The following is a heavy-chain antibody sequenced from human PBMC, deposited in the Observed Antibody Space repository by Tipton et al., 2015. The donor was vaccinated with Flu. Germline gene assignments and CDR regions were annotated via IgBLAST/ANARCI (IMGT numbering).Heavy chain of an antibody. J-gene: IGHJ2*01. V-gene: IGHV1-46*01. CDR1: GYTFTSYY. Sequence: QLVQSGAEVKKPGAPVKVSCKASGYTFTSYYMHWVRQAPGQGLEWMGIINPSGGSTSYAQKFQGRVTMTRDTSTSTVYMELSSLRSEDTAVYHCARDPRGGYFDLWGRGTLVTVSS. CDR2: INPSGGST. CDR3: ARDPRGGYFDL.